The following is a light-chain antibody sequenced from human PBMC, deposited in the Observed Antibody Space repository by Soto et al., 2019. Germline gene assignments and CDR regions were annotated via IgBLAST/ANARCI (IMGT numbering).Light chain of an antibody. Sequence: QSVLTQPPSVSGAPGQRVTISCTGSSSNIGAGYDVHWYQQLPGTAPKLLIYGNSNRPSGVPDRFSGSKSGTSASLAITGLQAEDEADYDGQSYDSSLSGYVVFGGGTKLTGL. V-gene: IGLV1-40*01. J-gene: IGLJ2*01. CDR1: SSNIGAGYD. CDR2: GNS. CDR3: QSYDSSLSGYVV.